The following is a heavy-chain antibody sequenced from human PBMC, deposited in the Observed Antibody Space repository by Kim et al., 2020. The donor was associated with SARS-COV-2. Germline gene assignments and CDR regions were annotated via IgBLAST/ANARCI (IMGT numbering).Heavy chain of an antibody. CDR2: IIPIFGTA. J-gene: IGHJ4*02. Sequence: SVKVSCKASGGTFSSYAISWVRQAPGQGLEWMGGIIPIFGTANYAQKFQGRVTITADESTSTAYMELSSLRSEDTAVYYCASPGSPYYYDSSGYYWGYFDYWGQGTLVTVSS. CDR3: ASPGSPYYYDSSGYYWGYFDY. V-gene: IGHV1-69*13. D-gene: IGHD3-22*01. CDR1: GGTFSSYA.